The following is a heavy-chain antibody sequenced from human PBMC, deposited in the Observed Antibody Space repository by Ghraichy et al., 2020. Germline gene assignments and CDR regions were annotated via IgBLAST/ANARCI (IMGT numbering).Heavy chain of an antibody. J-gene: IGHJ4*02. D-gene: IGHD3-10*01. CDR3: AKRTRITMVRGVIDY. CDR1: GFTFSSYA. Sequence: GGSLRLSCAASGFTFSSYAMSWVRQAPCKGLEWVSAISGSGGSTYYADSVKGRFTISRDNSKNTLYLQMNSLRAEDTAVYYCAKRTRITMVRGVIDYWGQGTLVTVSS. CDR2: ISGSGGST. V-gene: IGHV3-23*01.